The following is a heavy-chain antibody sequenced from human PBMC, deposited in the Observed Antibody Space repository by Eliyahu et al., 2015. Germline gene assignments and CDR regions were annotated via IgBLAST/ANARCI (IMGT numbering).Heavy chain of an antibody. J-gene: IGHJ5*02. D-gene: IGHD4-11*01. CDR1: GFTFRVYA. Sequence: QVQVVESGGDVVQPGRSLRLSCAASGFTFRVYALHWVRQDLGKGVEWVAVISSDGSYKYYTDSVKGRFTISRDNSKNTVFLQMNNLRAEDTGVYYCAKGYSSHATNGWFDPWGQGTLVTVSS. CDR2: ISSDGSYK. CDR3: AKGYSSHATNGWFDP. V-gene: IGHV3-30*18.